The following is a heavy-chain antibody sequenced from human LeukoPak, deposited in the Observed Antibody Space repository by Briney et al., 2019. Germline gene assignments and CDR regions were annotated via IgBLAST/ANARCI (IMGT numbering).Heavy chain of an antibody. CDR1: GGSFSGYY. V-gene: IGHV4-59*08. Sequence: PSETLPLTCAVYGGSFSGYYWSWIRQPPGKGLEWIGNIYYSGSTNYNPSLKSRATISIDSSKNQFSLKLSSVTAADTAVYYCARHTAPDSWGRGTLVTVSS. J-gene: IGHJ4*02. CDR2: IYYSGST. D-gene: IGHD5-18*01. CDR3: ARHTAPDS.